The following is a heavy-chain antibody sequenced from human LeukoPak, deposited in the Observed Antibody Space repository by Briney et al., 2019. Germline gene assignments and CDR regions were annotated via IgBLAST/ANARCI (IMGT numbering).Heavy chain of an antibody. V-gene: IGHV3-23*01. Sequence: GGSLRLSCAASGFTFSSYAISWVRQAPGKGLEWVSAISGSGGSTYYADSVKGRFTISRDNSKNTLYLQMNSLRAEDTAVYYCVRGGLAHAFDIWGQRTMVTVSS. CDR2: ISGSGGST. D-gene: IGHD6-19*01. CDR3: VRGGLAHAFDI. J-gene: IGHJ3*02. CDR1: GFTFSSYA.